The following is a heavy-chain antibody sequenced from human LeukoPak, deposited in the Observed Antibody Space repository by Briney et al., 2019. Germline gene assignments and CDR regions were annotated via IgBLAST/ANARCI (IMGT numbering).Heavy chain of an antibody. V-gene: IGHV4-39*07. CDR1: GGSISSSSYY. J-gene: IGHJ4*02. D-gene: IGHD2-2*01. Sequence: SETLSLTCTVSGGSISSSSYYWGWIRQPPGKGLEWIGSIYYSGSTYYNPSLKSRVTISVDTSKNQFSLKLSSVTAADTAVYYCARVSDIVVVRGPLYYFDYWGQGTLVTVSS. CDR2: IYYSGST. CDR3: ARVSDIVVVRGPLYYFDY.